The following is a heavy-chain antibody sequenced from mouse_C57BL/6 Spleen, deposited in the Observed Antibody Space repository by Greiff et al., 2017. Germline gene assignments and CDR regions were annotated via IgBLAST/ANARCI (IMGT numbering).Heavy chain of an antibody. CDR3: AREGGYYGIYAMDD. V-gene: IGHV1-64*01. D-gene: IGHD1-1*01. J-gene: IGHJ4*01. Sequence: QVQLQQPGAELVKPGASVKLSCKASGYTFTSYWMHWVKQRPGQGLEWIGMIHPNSGSTNYNEKFKSKATLTVDKSSSTAYMQLSSLTSEDSAVYYCAREGGYYGIYAMDDWGQGTSVTVSS. CDR1: GYTFTSYW. CDR2: IHPNSGST.